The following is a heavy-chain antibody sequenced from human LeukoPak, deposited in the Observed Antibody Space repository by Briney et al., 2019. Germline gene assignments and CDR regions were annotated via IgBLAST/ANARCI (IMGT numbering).Heavy chain of an antibody. D-gene: IGHD2-15*01. Sequence: ASVMVSCKASGGTFSDYSISWVRQAPGQGLEWMGRIIPILNVPNYAQKFEGRVTITADKSTSTAYMELSSLKSEDTAVYFCARDRPRARYFDYWGQGTLVTVSS. J-gene: IGHJ4*02. CDR1: GGTFSDYS. CDR3: ARDRPRARYFDY. CDR2: IIPILNVP. V-gene: IGHV1-69*04.